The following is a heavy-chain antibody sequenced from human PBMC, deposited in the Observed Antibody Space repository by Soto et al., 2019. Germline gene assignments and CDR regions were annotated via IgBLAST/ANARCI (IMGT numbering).Heavy chain of an antibody. D-gene: IGHD2-21*02. J-gene: IGHJ4*02. CDR1: GFTFSSYA. CDR3: AKSTFGVTAVNPLEDY. Sequence: EVQLLESGGGLVQPGGSLRLSCAASGFTFSSYAMSWVRQVPGKGLEWVSAISGSGGTTYYAASVKGRFTISRDNSKNTLSLQMNSLRAEDTAVYYCAKSTFGVTAVNPLEDYWGQGTLVTVSS. CDR2: ISGSGGTT. V-gene: IGHV3-23*01.